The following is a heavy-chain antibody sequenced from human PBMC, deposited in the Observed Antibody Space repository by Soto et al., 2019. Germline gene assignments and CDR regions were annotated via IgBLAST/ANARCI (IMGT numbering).Heavy chain of an antibody. CDR3: ARTPRRRDGYNYIDDY. J-gene: IGHJ4*02. Sequence: GASVKVSCKASGGTLSIYAISWVRQAPGQGLEWMGGIIPIFGTANYAQKFQGRVTIPADESTSTAYMEMSSLRSEDTAEYYCARTPRRRDGYNYIDDYWGQGTLVTVSS. D-gene: IGHD5-12*01. CDR1: GGTLSIYA. CDR2: IIPIFGTA. V-gene: IGHV1-69*13.